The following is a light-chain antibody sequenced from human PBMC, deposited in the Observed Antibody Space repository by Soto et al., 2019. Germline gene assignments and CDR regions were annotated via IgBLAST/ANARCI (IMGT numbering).Light chain of an antibody. V-gene: IGKV1-5*01. CDR1: QGISTC. J-gene: IGKJ1*01. CDR2: DAY. CDR3: KQYNSYPWT. Sequence: DMQMTQCAYTMSASVGDRVTITCRASQGISTCLAWYQQKPGTAQKLPIYDAYSLASGVQPRFSGSGPGTEFTLTIRSLQPDDFATSSCKQYNSYPWTVGQGTSVDIK.